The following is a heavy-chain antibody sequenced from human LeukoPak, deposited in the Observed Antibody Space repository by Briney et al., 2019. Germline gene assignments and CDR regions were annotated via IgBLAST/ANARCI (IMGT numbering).Heavy chain of an antibody. D-gene: IGHD2-15*01. J-gene: IGHJ4*02. CDR3: ARKYFVVVVAATTYFDY. CDR1: GGSISRYY. Sequence: PSETLSLTCSVSGGSISRYYWAWIRQPAGKELEWIGRIYASGSTKYHPSLRSRVDMSVDTSKNQFSLNLHSVTAADTAVYYCARKYFVVVVAATTYFDYWGQGTLVTVSS. CDR2: IYASGST. V-gene: IGHV4-4*07.